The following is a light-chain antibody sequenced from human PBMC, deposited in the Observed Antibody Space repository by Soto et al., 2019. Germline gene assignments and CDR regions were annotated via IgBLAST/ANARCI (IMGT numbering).Light chain of an antibody. Sequence: QSVLTQPPSASETPGQRVTISCSGSSSNIGNNFIYWYQHLPGTAPKLLIYRNDQRPSGGPDRFSGSKSGPSASLAISGLRSEDEADYYCSAWDDSLTGVIFGGGTKLTVL. CDR2: RND. V-gene: IGLV1-47*01. CDR3: SAWDDSLTGVI. J-gene: IGLJ2*01. CDR1: SSNIGNNF.